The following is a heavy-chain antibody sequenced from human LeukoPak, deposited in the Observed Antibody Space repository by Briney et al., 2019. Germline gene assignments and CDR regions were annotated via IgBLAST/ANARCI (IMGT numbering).Heavy chain of an antibody. CDR2: INPSGGST. D-gene: IGHD6-19*01. V-gene: IGHV1-46*01. J-gene: IGHJ4*02. CDR3: ARDSSGWYGIDY. CDR1: GYTFTSYY. Sequence: ASVTVSCKASGYTFTSYYMHWVRQAPGQGLEWMGIINPSGGSTSYAQKFQGRVTMTRDTSTSTVYMELSSLRSEDTAVYYCARDSSGWYGIDYWGQGTLVTVSS.